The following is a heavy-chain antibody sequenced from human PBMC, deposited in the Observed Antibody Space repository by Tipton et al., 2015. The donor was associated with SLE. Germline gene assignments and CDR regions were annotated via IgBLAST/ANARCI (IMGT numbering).Heavy chain of an antibody. CDR3: VVCSPSSCAYFDY. CDR2: IYTGGNT. CDR1: GGVISGYY. V-gene: IGHV4-4*07. Sequence: LRLSCTVSGGVISGYYWGWIRQPAGKGLEWIGRIYTGGNTKYNPSLESRVTLSADASKAQFSLKLTSVTAADTAVYYCVVCSPSSCAYFDYWGQGRLVTVSS. D-gene: IGHD2-2*01. J-gene: IGHJ4*02.